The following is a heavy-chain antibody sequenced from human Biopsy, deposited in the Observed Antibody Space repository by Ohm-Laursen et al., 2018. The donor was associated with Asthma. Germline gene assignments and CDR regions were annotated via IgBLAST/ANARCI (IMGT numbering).Heavy chain of an antibody. CDR3: ARDSYSSGLYDDFES. CDR1: GFTFSSYG. CDR2: ISYDGSNK. Sequence: SSLRLSCAASGFTFSSYGMHWVRQAPGKGLEWVAVISYDGSNKYYADSVKGRFTISRDNSKNTLYLQMNSLRAEDTAVYYCARDSYSSGLYDDFESWGQGTLVTVSS. J-gene: IGHJ4*02. V-gene: IGHV3-30*03. D-gene: IGHD6-19*01.